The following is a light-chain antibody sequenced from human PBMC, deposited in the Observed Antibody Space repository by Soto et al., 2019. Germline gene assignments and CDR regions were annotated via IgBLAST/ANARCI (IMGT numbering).Light chain of an antibody. CDR1: QSVSSNH. CDR3: QQYSSSRT. Sequence: DIVLTQSPGTLSLSPGERATLYCRASQSVSSNHLAWYQQKPGQAPRLLIYGGSSRATGIPVRFSGSGSETDFTLTITRLEPEDFAIYYCQQYSSSRTFGQGTKVEIK. V-gene: IGKV3-20*01. CDR2: GGS. J-gene: IGKJ1*01.